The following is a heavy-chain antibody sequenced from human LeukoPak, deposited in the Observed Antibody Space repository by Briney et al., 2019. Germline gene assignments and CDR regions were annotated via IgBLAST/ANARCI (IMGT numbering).Heavy chain of an antibody. Sequence: GGSLRLSCAASGFTFSSYWMHWVRQAPGKGLVWVSRINSDGSSTSYADSVKGRFTISRDNAKNTLYLQMNSLRAEDTALYYCAREHSSGWFYFASWGQGTLVTVSS. J-gene: IGHJ4*02. D-gene: IGHD6-19*01. V-gene: IGHV3-74*01. CDR1: GFTFSSYW. CDR2: INSDGSST. CDR3: AREHSSGWFYFAS.